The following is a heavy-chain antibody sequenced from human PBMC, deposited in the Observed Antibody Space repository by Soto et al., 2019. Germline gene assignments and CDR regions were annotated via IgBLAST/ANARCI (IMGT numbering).Heavy chain of an antibody. V-gene: IGHV1-69*02. CDR2: LIPILGIA. CDR1: GCTFSSYT. D-gene: IGHD4-17*01. CDR3: AIPTTVTES. Sequence: QVQLVQSGADVDEPGSSGKVSCKASGCTFSSYTISWVREAPGQGLEWMGRLIPILGIANYAQKFQGRVTITADKSTSTAYMELSSLRSEDTAVYYCAIPTTVTESWGQGTLVTVSS. J-gene: IGHJ4*02.